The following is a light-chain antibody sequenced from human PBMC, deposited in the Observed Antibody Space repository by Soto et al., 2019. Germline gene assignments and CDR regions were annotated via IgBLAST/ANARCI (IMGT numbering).Light chain of an antibody. Sequence: EIVLTQSPGTLSLSPGERATLSCRASQSVSNNYLGWYQQKSGQAPRLLIHGASRRATGIPDRFSGSGSETDFTLNISRLEAEDFGVYYCQQYGSSPYTFGQGTKLEIK. J-gene: IGKJ2*01. CDR3: QQYGSSPYT. CDR2: GAS. CDR1: QSVSNNY. V-gene: IGKV3-20*01.